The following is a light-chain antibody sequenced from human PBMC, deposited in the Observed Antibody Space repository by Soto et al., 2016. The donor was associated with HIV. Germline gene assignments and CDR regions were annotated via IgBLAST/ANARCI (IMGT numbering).Light chain of an antibody. CDR1: NIGSKS. Sequence: SYELTQAPSVSVAPGKTARITCGGNNIGSKSVHWYQQKPGQAPVLVVYDDSDRPSGIPDRFSGSNSGNTATLTISRVEAGDEADYYCQVWDSSSDVVFGGGTKLTAL. CDR3: QVWDSSSDVV. V-gene: IGLV3-21*03. CDR2: DDS. J-gene: IGLJ2*01.